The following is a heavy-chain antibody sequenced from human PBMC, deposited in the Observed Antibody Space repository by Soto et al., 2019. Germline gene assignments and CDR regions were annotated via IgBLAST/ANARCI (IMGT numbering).Heavy chain of an antibody. CDR2: IYYSGST. CDR3: ARAQGSGFLVS. V-gene: IGHV4-30-4*01. Sequence: QVQLQESGPGLVKPSQTLSLTCTVSGGSISSGDYYWSWIRQPPGKGLEWIGYIYYSGSTYDNPSLKGRVTISVDTAKNQFSLKLSSVTAADTAVYYCARAQGSGFLVSWGQGTLVTVSS. J-gene: IGHJ4*02. CDR1: GGSISSGDYY. D-gene: IGHD3-10*01.